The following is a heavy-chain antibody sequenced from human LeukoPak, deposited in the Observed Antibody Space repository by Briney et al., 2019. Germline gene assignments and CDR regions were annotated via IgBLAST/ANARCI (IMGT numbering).Heavy chain of an antibody. V-gene: IGHV4-59*01. CDR2: IYYSGST. CDR3: ARDSPRDSSGYYYPFGY. D-gene: IGHD3-22*01. Sequence: SETLSLTCTVSGGSISSYYWSWIRQPPGKGLEWIGYIYYSGSTNYNPSLKSRVTISVDTSKNQFSLKLSSVTAADTAVYYCARDSPRDSSGYYYPFGYWGQGTLVTVSS. CDR1: GGSISSYY. J-gene: IGHJ4*02.